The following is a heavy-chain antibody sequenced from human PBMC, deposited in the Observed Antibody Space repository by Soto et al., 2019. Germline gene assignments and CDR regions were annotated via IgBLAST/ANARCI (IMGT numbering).Heavy chain of an antibody. CDR2: IYWDDDK. CDR1: GFSLTTNGVG. V-gene: IGHV2-5*02. CDR3: AHLVGYYDGMYV. J-gene: IGHJ6*02. Sequence: QITLKESGPTLVKPTQPLTLTCTFSGFSLTTNGVGVGWIRQPPGKALEWLALIYWDDDKRYSPSLKSRLTITKDTSKHQVVHTMTSMDPVETATDDCAHLVGYYDGMYVWGQGTTVTASS.